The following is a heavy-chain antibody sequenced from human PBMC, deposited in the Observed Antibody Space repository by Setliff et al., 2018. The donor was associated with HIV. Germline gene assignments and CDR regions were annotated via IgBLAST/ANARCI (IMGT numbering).Heavy chain of an antibody. CDR2: IYHSGST. D-gene: IGHD3-22*01. CDR3: ARSITMIIVAPGAFDI. CDR1: GGSISSSNW. J-gene: IGHJ3*02. Sequence: SETLSLTCAVSGGSISSSNWWSWVRQPPGKGLEWIGEIYHSGSTNYNPSLKSRVTISVDKYKNQFSLNLSSVTAADTAVYYCARSITMIIVAPGAFDIWGQGTMVTVSS. V-gene: IGHV4-4*02.